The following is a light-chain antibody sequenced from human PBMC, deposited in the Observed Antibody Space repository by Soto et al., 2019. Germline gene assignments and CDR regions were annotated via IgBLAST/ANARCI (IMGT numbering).Light chain of an antibody. Sequence: TVMTQAQSTLSVSPRDRVTLYGRASQSFSSNLAWYQHKPGQAPRLLIYGASTTATDVPPRFSGSGSGTEFTLTISNLQSEDFAVYYCQQYNDWPRTFGQGTRLEIK. CDR2: GAS. V-gene: IGKV3-15*01. CDR1: QSFSSN. CDR3: QQYNDWPRT. J-gene: IGKJ5*01.